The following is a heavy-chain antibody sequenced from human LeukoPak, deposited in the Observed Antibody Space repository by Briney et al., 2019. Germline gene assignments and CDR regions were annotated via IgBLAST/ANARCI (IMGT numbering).Heavy chain of an antibody. V-gene: IGHV4-34*01. CDR3: ASPYYYDSSGYPPDPYYYYGMDV. Sequence: SETLSLTCAVYGGSFSGYYWSLIRQPPGKGLEWIGEINHSGSTNYNPSLKSRVTISVDTSKNQFSLKLSSVTAADTAVYYCASPYYYDSSGYPPDPYYYYGMDVWGQGTTVTVSS. CDR2: INHSGST. D-gene: IGHD3-22*01. CDR1: GGSFSGYY. J-gene: IGHJ6*02.